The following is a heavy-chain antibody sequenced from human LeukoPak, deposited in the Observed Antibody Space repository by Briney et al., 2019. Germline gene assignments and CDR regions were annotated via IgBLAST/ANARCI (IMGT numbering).Heavy chain of an antibody. CDR3: ARDRGGDSSGYYYNWYFDL. CDR1: GFTVSSNY. J-gene: IGHJ2*01. V-gene: IGHV3-53*01. Sequence: GGSLRLSCAASGFTVSSNYMSWVRQAPGKGLEWVSVIYSGGSTYYADSVKGRFAISRDNSKNTLYLQMNSLRAEDTAVYYCARDRGGDSSGYYYNWYFDLWGRGTLVTVSS. CDR2: IYSGGST. D-gene: IGHD3-22*01.